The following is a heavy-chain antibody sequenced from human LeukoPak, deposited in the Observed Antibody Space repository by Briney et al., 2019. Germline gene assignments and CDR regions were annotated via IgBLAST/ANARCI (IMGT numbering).Heavy chain of an antibody. V-gene: IGHV3-13*01. J-gene: IGHJ4*02. Sequence: SGGSLRLSCAASGFTFSSYDMHWVRQATGKGLEWVSAIGTAGDTYYPGSVKGRFTISRENAKNSLYLQMNSLRAGDTAVFYCARESGAAKIGQMLNYWGQGTLVTVSS. D-gene: IGHD3-10*02. CDR3: ARESGAAKIGQMLNY. CDR2: IGTAGDT. CDR1: GFTFSSYD.